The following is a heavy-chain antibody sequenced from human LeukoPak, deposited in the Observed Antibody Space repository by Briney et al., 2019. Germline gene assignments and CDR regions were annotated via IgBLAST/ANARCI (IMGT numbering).Heavy chain of an antibody. CDR3: AKGDFRGYYGRDQFDF. D-gene: IGHD4-17*01. J-gene: IGHJ4*02. Sequence: GGSLRLSCAASGFTVNKYGMHWVRQAPGKGLEWVSFIRFDGGNEYYAESVKGRFTVSRDNSKNTLYLQMNRLRAEDSALYCCAKGDFRGYYGRDQFDFWGQGTLVTVSS. CDR1: GFTVNKYG. CDR2: IRFDGGNE. V-gene: IGHV3-30*02.